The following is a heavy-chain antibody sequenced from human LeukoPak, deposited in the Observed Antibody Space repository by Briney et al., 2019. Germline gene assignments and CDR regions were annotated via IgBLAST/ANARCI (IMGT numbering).Heavy chain of an antibody. D-gene: IGHD3-16*02. CDR3: ARAPYYDYVWGSYRYAPDY. Sequence: SETLSLTCAVYGGSFSGYYWSWIRQPPGKGLEWIGEINHSGGTNYNPSLKSRVTISVDTSKNQFSLKLSSVTAADTAVYYCARAPYYDYVWGSYRYAPDYWGQGTLVTVSS. CDR2: INHSGGT. V-gene: IGHV4-34*01. J-gene: IGHJ4*02. CDR1: GGSFSGYY.